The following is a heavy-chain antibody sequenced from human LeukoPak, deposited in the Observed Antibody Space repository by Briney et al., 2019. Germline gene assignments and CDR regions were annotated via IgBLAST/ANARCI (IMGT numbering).Heavy chain of an antibody. CDR2: IYTSGST. J-gene: IGHJ4*02. Sequence: PSETLSLTCTVSGGSISSGSYYWSWIRQPAGKVLEWIGRIYTSGSTNYNPSLKSRATISVDTSKNQFSLKLSSVTAADTAVYYCARDRGSSSGYYYEGGYYFDYWGQGTLVTVSS. D-gene: IGHD3-22*01. CDR3: ARDRGSSSGYYYEGGYYFDY. CDR1: GGSISSGSYY. V-gene: IGHV4-61*02.